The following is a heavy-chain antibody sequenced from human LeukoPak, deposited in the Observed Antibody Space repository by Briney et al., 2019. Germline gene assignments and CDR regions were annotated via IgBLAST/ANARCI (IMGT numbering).Heavy chain of an antibody. CDR2: MWGDGNRK. CDR1: GFTLRRYG. Sequence: GGSLRLSCAASGFTLRRYGVHWVRQAPGKGLEWVAVMWGDGNRKYYAESVKGRFTVSRDNSKNTLYLQMDSLRADNTGLYYCARDADTSSYYSTLDYWGQGTLVSASS. J-gene: IGHJ4*02. CDR3: ARDADTSSYYSTLDY. V-gene: IGHV3-33*01. D-gene: IGHD2-15*01.